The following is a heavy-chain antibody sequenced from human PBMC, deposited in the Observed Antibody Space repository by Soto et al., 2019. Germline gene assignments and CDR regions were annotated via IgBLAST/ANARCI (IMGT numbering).Heavy chain of an antibody. CDR3: ARGLLQNWFDP. J-gene: IGHJ5*02. Sequence: PSETLSLTCTVSGGSISSGGYYWSWIRQHPGKGLEWIGYIYYSGSTYYNPSLKSRVTLSVDTSKNQFSLKLSSVTAADTAVYYCARGLLQNWFDPWGQGTLVTVSS. V-gene: IGHV4-31*03. CDR1: GGSISSGGYY. CDR2: IYYSGST. D-gene: IGHD1-26*01.